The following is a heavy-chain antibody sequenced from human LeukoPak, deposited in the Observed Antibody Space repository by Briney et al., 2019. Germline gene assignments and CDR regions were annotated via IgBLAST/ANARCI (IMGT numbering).Heavy chain of an antibody. CDR1: GFTFSSYS. CDR3: ARDRIGSIFGVQFYDY. J-gene: IGHJ4*02. Sequence: QSGGSLRLSCAAAGFTFSSYSMNWVRQAPGKGLEWVSYISSSSSTIYYADSVKGRFTISRDNAKNSLYLQMNSLRAEDTAVYYCARDRIGSIFGVQFYDYWGQGTLVTVSS. CDR2: ISSSSSTI. V-gene: IGHV3-48*01. D-gene: IGHD3-3*01.